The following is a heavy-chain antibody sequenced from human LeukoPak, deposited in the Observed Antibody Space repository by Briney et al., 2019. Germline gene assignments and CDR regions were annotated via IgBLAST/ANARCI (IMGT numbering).Heavy chain of an antibody. D-gene: IGHD6-13*01. J-gene: IGHJ6*02. Sequence: GGSLRLSCSASGFTFSSFAMHWVRQAPGKGLEWLSYISSSGNTIYYADSVKGRFTMSRDNAKNALYLQMNSLRVEDTALYYCARDSSSWPLGMDVWGQGTTVTVS. V-gene: IGHV3-48*03. CDR1: GFTFSSFA. CDR2: ISSSGNTI. CDR3: ARDSSSWPLGMDV.